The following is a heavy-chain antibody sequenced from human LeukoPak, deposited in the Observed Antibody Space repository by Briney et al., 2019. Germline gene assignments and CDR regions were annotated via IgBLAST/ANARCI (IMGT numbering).Heavy chain of an antibody. CDR3: ASLRGSGSPFDY. V-gene: IGHV1-18*01. Sequence: ASVNVSFTASGYTFTSYGISWVRQAPGQGLEWMGWISAYNGNTNYAQKLQGRVTMTTDTSTSTAYMELRSLRSDDTAVYYCASLRGSGSPFDYWGQGTLVTVSS. J-gene: IGHJ4*02. CDR2: ISAYNGNT. D-gene: IGHD3-10*01. CDR1: GYTFTSYG.